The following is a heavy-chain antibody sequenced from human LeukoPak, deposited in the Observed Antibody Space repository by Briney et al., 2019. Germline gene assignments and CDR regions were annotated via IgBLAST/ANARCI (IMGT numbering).Heavy chain of an antibody. CDR1: GFTFSNYA. Sequence: GGSLRLSCAASGFTFSNYAMSWVRQAPGKGLEWVSGISGSGVSTYYADSVKGRFTISRDNSRNTLYLQMNSLRAEDTALYYCAKGTYSAYNSGCAYWGQGTLVTVSS. CDR2: ISGSGVST. D-gene: IGHD5-12*01. V-gene: IGHV3-23*01. CDR3: AKGTYSAYNSGCAY. J-gene: IGHJ4*02.